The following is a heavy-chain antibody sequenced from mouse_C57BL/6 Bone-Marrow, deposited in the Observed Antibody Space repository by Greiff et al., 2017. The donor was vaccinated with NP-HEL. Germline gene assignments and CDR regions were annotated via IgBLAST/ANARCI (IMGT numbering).Heavy chain of an antibody. D-gene: IGHD1-1*01. CDR1: GYTFTGNW. J-gene: IGHJ2*01. CDR3: ARDYYGSSYFDY. V-gene: IGHV1-9*01. Sequence: QVQLQQSGAELMKPGASVKLSCKATGYTFTGNWIEWVKQRPGHGLEWIGELLPGSGNTYYNERFKGKATFTADTSSNTAYMQLSSLTTEDSAIYYCARDYYGSSYFDYWGQGTTLTVSS. CDR2: LLPGSGNT.